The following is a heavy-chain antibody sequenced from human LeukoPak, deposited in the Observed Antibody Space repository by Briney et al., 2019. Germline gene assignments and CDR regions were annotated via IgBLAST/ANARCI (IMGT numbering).Heavy chain of an antibody. Sequence: GESLKISCKGSGYTFSSYWIGWVRQMPGKGLEWMGIIYPGDSDTRYSPSLQGQVTISVDTSIGTAYLQWSSLKASDTAIYYCARQNDFRLDYWGQGTLLTVSS. CDR3: ARQNDFRLDY. J-gene: IGHJ4*02. D-gene: IGHD3-3*01. CDR1: GYTFSSYW. CDR2: IYPGDSDT. V-gene: IGHV5-51*01.